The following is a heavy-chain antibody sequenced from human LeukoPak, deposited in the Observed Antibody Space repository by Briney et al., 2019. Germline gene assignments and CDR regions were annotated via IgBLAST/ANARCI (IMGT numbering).Heavy chain of an antibody. CDR1: GFTFDDYA. Sequence: GGSLRLSCAASGFTFDDYAMHWVRQAPGKGLEWVSGISWNSGSIGYADSVKGRFTISRDNAKNSLYLQMNSLRAEDTALYYCAKGSTTVVTGAFDIWGQGTMVTVSS. CDR2: ISWNSGSI. D-gene: IGHD4-23*01. J-gene: IGHJ3*02. CDR3: AKGSTTVVTGAFDI. V-gene: IGHV3-9*01.